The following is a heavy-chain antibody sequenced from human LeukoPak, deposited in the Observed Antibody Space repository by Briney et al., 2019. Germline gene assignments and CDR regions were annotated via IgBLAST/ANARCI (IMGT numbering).Heavy chain of an antibody. J-gene: IGHJ4*02. CDR3: ARDRGAYYYDSSGYYDFDY. CDR2: ISSSSSYI. Sequence: GGSLRLSCAASEFTFSSYGMTWVRQAPGKGLEWVSSISSSSSYIYYADSVKGRFTISRDNAKNSLYLQMNSLRAEDTAMYYCARDRGAYYYDSSGYYDFDYWGQGTLVTVSS. D-gene: IGHD3-22*01. CDR1: EFTFSSYG. V-gene: IGHV3-21*01.